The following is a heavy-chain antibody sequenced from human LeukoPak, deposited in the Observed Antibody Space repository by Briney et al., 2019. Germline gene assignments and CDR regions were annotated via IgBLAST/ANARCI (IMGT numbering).Heavy chain of an antibody. Sequence: SETLSLTCTVSGGSISSGSYYWGWIRQPPGKGLEWIGSIYYSGSTYYNPSLKSRVTISVDTSKNQFSLKLSSVTAADTAVYYCARWGGWNDVDYWGQGTLVTVSS. V-gene: IGHV4-39*07. CDR3: ARWGGWNDVDY. CDR1: GGSISSGSYY. J-gene: IGHJ4*02. D-gene: IGHD1-1*01. CDR2: IYYSGST.